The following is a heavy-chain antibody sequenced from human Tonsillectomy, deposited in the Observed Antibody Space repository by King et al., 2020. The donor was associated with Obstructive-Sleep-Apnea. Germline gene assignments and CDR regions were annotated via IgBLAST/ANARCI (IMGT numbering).Heavy chain of an antibody. CDR1: GLTYSNHW. CDR3: VRGGYTYDY. V-gene: IGHV3-7*01. D-gene: IGHD5-18*01. CDR2: IKEDGSDK. J-gene: IGHJ4*02. Sequence: VQLVESGGGLVQPGESLRLSCAVAGLTYSNHWMSWVRQAPGKGREWVAKIKEDGSDKYYVDSVKGRFTISRDNAKNSLYLQMNSLRVEDTAMYYCVRGGYTYDYWGQGTLVIVSS.